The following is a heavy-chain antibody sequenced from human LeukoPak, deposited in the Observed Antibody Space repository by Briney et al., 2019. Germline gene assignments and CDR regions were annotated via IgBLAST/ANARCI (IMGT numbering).Heavy chain of an antibody. Sequence: SETLSLTCTVSGGSISSHYWSWIRQPPGKGLEWIGYIYYSGSTNCNPSLKSRVTISVDTSKNQFSLKRSSVTAADTAFYYCARYYFDSSGYYSFDFWGQGTLVTVSS. D-gene: IGHD3-22*01. CDR1: GGSISSHY. V-gene: IGHV4-59*11. CDR3: ARYYFDSSGYYSFDF. CDR2: IYYSGST. J-gene: IGHJ4*02.